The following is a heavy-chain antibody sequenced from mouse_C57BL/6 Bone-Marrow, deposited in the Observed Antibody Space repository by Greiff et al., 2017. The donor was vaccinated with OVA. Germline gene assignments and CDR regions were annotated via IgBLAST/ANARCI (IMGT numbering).Heavy chain of an antibody. CDR3: TTCYYGVYFDY. D-gene: IGHD1-1*01. CDR1: GFNIKDYY. CDR2: IDPEDGDT. J-gene: IGHJ2*01. Sequence: VQLQQSGAELVRPGASVKLSCTASGFNIKDYYMHWVKQRPEQGLVWIGRIDPEDGDTEYAPKFQGKATMTADTSSNTAYLQLSSLTSEDTAVYYCTTCYYGVYFDYWGQGTTLTVSS. V-gene: IGHV14-1*01.